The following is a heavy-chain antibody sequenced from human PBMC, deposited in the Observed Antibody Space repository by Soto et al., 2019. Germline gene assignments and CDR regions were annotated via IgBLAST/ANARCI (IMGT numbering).Heavy chain of an antibody. J-gene: IGHJ4*02. D-gene: IGHD1-1*01. CDR3: ARDREVATTGLDY. Sequence: QVQLQESGPGLVKPSETLSLTCTVSGGSVSSGSYYWSWIRQPPGKGLEWIGYIYYSGSTNYHPSLKSRVTISVDTSKNQFSLKLSSVTAADTAVYYCARDREVATTGLDYWGQGPLVTVSS. V-gene: IGHV4-61*01. CDR2: IYYSGST. CDR1: GGSVSSGSYY.